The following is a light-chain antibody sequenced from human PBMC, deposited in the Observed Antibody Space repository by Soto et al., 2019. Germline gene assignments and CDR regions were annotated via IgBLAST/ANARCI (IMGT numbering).Light chain of an antibody. Sequence: DIQMTQSPSTLSASVGDRVTITCRASQSISSWLAWYQQKPGKAPKLLIYKASSLESGVPSRFSDSGSGTEFTLTISSLQPDDFATYYCQQFNSALGITFGQGTRLEIK. CDR2: KAS. CDR3: QQFNSALGIT. CDR1: QSISSW. V-gene: IGKV1-5*03. J-gene: IGKJ5*01.